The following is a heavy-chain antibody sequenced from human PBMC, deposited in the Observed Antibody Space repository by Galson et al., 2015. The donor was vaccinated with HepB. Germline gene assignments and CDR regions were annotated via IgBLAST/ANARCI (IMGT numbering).Heavy chain of an antibody. CDR2: INSDGSST. Sequence: SLRLSCAASGFTLRSYWMHWVRQAPGKGLVWVSRINSDGSSTNYADSVKGRFTISRDNAKNTLYLQMNSLRAEDTAVYYCARESVEMATMIYWGQGTLVTVPS. D-gene: IGHD5-24*01. V-gene: IGHV3-74*01. CDR1: GFTLRSYW. CDR3: ARESVEMATMIY. J-gene: IGHJ4*02.